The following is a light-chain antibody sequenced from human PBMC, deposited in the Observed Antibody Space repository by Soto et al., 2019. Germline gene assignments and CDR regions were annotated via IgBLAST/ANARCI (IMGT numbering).Light chain of an antibody. CDR3: QQYGSSTYT. CDR2: GAS. Sequence: EIVLTQSPGTLSLSPGERATLSCRASQSVSSSYSAWYQQPPGQAPRLLIYGASSRATGIPDRFSGSGSGTDFPLTISRLEPEDFAVYYCQQYGSSTYTFGQGTKLEIK. CDR1: QSVSSSY. V-gene: IGKV3-20*01. J-gene: IGKJ2*01.